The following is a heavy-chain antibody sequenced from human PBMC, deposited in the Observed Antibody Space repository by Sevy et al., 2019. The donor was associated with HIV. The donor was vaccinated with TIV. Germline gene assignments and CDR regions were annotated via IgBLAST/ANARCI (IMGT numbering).Heavy chain of an antibody. CDR1: GFTFSSYS. V-gene: IGHV3-48*01. D-gene: IGHD1-26*01. J-gene: IGHJ6*02. Sequence: GGYLRLSCAASGFTFSSYSMNWVRQAPGKGLEWVSYISSSSSTIYYADSVKGRFTISRDNAKNSLYLQMNSLRAEDTAVYYCARDSDYYYYGMDVWGQGTTVTVSS. CDR2: ISSSSSTI. CDR3: ARDSDYYYYGMDV.